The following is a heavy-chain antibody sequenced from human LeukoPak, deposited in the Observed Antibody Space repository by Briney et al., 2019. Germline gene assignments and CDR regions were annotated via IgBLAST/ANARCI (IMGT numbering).Heavy chain of an antibody. Sequence: SETLSLTCAVYGGSFSGYYWSWIRQPPGKGLEWIGEINHSGSTNYNPSLKSRVTISVDTSQNQFSLKLSSVTAADTAVYYCASTPWEGNWFDPWGQGTLVTVSS. CDR1: GGSFSGYY. CDR3: ASTPWEGNWFDP. V-gene: IGHV4-34*01. J-gene: IGHJ5*02. CDR2: INHSGST. D-gene: IGHD1-26*01.